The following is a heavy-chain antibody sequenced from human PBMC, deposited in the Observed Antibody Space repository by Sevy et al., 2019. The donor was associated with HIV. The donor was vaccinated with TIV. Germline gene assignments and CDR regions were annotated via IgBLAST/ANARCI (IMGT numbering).Heavy chain of an antibody. V-gene: IGHV1-18*01. Sequence: ASEKVSCKTSGYTFNNYGISWVREAPGQGLEWMGWISVYGETNYAQKVQDRLTVTTDTSTATAYMELRSLRSDDTAVYYCARGLYFDFGAYWGQGTLVTVSS. J-gene: IGHJ4*02. CDR3: ARGLYFDFGAY. CDR2: ISVYGET. CDR1: GYTFNNYG. D-gene: IGHD4-17*01.